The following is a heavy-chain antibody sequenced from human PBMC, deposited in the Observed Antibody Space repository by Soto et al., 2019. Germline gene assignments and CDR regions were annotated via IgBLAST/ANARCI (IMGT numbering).Heavy chain of an antibody. J-gene: IGHJ6*02. V-gene: IGHV3-33*01. Sequence: PGGSLRLSCAASGFTFSSYGMHWVRQAPGKGLEWVAVIWYDGSNKYYADSVKGRFTISRDNSKNTLYLQMNSLRAEDTAVYYCARDAAAAGTRYYYYYGMDVWGQGTTVTVSS. CDR1: GFTFSSYG. CDR2: IWYDGSNK. CDR3: ARDAAAAGTRYYYYYGMDV. D-gene: IGHD6-13*01.